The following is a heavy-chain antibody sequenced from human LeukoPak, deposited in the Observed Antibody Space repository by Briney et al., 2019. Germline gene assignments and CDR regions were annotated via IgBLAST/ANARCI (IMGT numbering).Heavy chain of an antibody. D-gene: IGHD2-15*01. CDR3: AKRRYCDDINCRDFDC. V-gene: IGHV3-21*04. J-gene: IGHJ4*02. CDR2: ISSSSSYI. CDR1: GFTFSSYS. Sequence: PGGSLRLSCAASGFTFSSYSMNWVRQAPGKGLEWVSSISSSSSYIYYADSVKGRFTISRDNAKNSLYLQMNSLRAEDTAVYYCAKRRYCDDINCRDFDCWGQGTLVTVSS.